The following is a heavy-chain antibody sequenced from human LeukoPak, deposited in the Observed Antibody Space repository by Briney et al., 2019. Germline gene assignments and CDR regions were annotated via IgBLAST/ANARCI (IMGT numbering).Heavy chain of an antibody. CDR3: ARGTSGDY. D-gene: IGHD1-1*01. J-gene: IGHJ4*02. Sequence: PGGSLRLSCAAAGFTLDDYGTSCVRPAPGQGLEWVSGLNWNGGSTAYTDSVKGRSTISRDTAKNSLYMQMNRLRAAGTGFYYCARGTSGDYWGQGALVTVSS. CDR1: GFTLDDYG. CDR2: LNWNGGST. V-gene: IGHV3-20*04.